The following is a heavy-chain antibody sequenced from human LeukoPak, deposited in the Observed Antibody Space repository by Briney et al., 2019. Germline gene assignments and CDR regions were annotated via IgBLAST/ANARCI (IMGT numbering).Heavy chain of an antibody. CDR2: ISGSGTTT. Sequence: GGSLRLSCAASGFTFSSYVMSWVRQAPGKGLEWVSGISGSGTTTYYADSVKGRFTIFRDNSKNTLYLQMNSLRAEDTAVYYCAKDLPRIMIFGSLDSWGQGTLVTVSS. J-gene: IGHJ4*02. CDR3: AKDLPRIMIFGSLDS. CDR1: GFTFSSYV. V-gene: IGHV3-23*01. D-gene: IGHD3/OR15-3a*01.